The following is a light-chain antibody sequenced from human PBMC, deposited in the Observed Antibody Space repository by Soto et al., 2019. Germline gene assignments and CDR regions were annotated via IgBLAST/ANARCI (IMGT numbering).Light chain of an antibody. J-gene: IGKJ5*01. CDR3: IQALQTRVT. Sequence: DIVMTQSPLSLPVTPGEPASISCRSSQSLMHSNGYNYLDWYLQKTGQSPQLLIYLGSNRASGVPDRFSGIGSGTDFTLKISRVEAEDVGVYYCIQALQTRVTFGQGTRLEIK. CDR1: QSLMHSNGYNY. V-gene: IGKV2-28*01. CDR2: LGS.